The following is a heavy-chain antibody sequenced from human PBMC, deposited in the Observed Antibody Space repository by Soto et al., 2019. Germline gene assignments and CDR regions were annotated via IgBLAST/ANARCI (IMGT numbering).Heavy chain of an antibody. CDR3: VRGYSYGASAWPPGE. Sequence: QVQLQESGPGLVKPSQTLSLTCAVPGKGLEWIGNIYYSGSTYYNPSLKSRVTISVDTSKNQFSQKLSSVTAADTALYYCVRGYSYGASAWPPGEWGQGTLVTVSS. CDR2: IYYSGST. J-gene: IGHJ4*02. V-gene: IGHV4-30-4*01. D-gene: IGHD3-10*01.